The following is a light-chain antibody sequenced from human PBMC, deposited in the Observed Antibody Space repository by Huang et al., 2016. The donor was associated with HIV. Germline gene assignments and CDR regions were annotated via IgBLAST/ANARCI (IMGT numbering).Light chain of an antibody. J-gene: IGKJ4*01. CDR2: AAS. CDR3: QQTSSVPLT. CDR1: QTISTF. V-gene: IGKV1-39*01. Sequence: DIQMTQSPSSLSASVGDRISITCRASQTISTFLNWYQQQPGKAPTLLIYAASKLQSGVSSRFSGTGSGTHFTLTVTGLQPDDFATYFCQQTSSVPLTFGGGTRVE.